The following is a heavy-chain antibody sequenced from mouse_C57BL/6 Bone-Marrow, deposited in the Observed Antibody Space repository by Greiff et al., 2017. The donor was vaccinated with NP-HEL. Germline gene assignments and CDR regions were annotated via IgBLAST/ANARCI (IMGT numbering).Heavy chain of an antibody. D-gene: IGHD1-1*02. V-gene: IGHV5-4*01. CDR3: ARDQGGNYGYFDV. CDR2: ISDGGSYT. CDR1: GFTFSSYA. J-gene: IGHJ1*03. Sequence: VQLKESGGGLVKPGGSLKLSCAASGFTFSSYAMSWVRQTPEKRLEWVATISDGGSYTYYPDNVKGRFTISRDNAKNNLYLQMSHLKSEDTAMYYCARDQGGNYGYFDVWGTGTTVTVSS.